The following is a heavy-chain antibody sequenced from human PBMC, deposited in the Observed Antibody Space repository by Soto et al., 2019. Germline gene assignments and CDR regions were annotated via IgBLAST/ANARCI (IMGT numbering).Heavy chain of an antibody. CDR1: GFTFSSYE. CDR2: ISSSGSTI. CDR3: ARDDDGYNLGDY. J-gene: IGHJ4*02. V-gene: IGHV3-48*03. Sequence: GGSLRLSCAASGFTFSSYEMNWVRQAPGKGLEWVSYISSSGSTIYYADSVKGRFTISRDNAKNSLYLQMNSLRAEDTAVYYCARDDDGYNLGDYWGQGTLVTVSS. D-gene: IGHD5-12*01.